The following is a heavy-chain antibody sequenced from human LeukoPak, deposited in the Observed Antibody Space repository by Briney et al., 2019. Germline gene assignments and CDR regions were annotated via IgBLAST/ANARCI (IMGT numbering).Heavy chain of an antibody. J-gene: IGHJ4*02. CDR3: ARSPYYYDSSGYYEFDY. D-gene: IGHD3-22*01. V-gene: IGHV4-61*01. CDR1: GGSISSGNYY. CDR2: IYYSGST. Sequence: PSETLSLTCTVSGGSISSGNYYWSWIRQHPGKGLEWIGYIYYSGSTNYNPSLKSRVTISVDTSKNQFSLKLSSVTAADTAVYYCARSPYYYDSSGYYEFDYWGQGTLVTVSS.